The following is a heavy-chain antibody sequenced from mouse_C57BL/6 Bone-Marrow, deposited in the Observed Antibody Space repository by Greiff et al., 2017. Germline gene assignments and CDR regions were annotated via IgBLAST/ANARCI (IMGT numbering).Heavy chain of an antibody. J-gene: IGHJ4*01. V-gene: IGHV1-59*01. CDR3: ARERYSSDYYAMDY. CDR1: GYTFTSYW. Sequence: QVQLQQPGAELVRPGTSVKLSCKASGYTFTSYWMHWVKQRPGQGLEWIGVIDPSDSYTNYNQKFKGKATLTVDTSSSTAYMQLSSLTSEDSAVYYCARERYSSDYYAMDYWGQGTSVTVSS. CDR2: IDPSDSYT. D-gene: IGHD3-2*02.